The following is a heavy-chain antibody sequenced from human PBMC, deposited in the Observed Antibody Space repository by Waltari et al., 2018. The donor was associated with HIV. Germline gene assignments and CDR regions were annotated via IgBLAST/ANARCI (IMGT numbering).Heavy chain of an antibody. J-gene: IGHJ3*02. D-gene: IGHD3-22*01. CDR3: VKDSGYNSSGGAFDI. Sequence: EVQLVESGGGLVQPGGCLRRSGSASGFTFSNYPIHWVRQAPGKGLEYVSAITSHGKNTYYVDSVKGRFTISRDNSKNMLYLQMRSLRAEDTALYYCVKDSGYNSSGGAFDIWGQGTMVIVSS. CDR2: ITSHGKNT. V-gene: IGHV3-64D*06. CDR1: GFTFSNYP.